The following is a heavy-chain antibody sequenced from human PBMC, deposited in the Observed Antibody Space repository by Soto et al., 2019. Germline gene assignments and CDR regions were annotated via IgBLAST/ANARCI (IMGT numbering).Heavy chain of an antibody. V-gene: IGHV4-4*02. D-gene: IGHD6-25*01. Sequence: SETLSLTCAVSGGSISSSNWWGWVRQPPGKGLEWIGEIYHSGSTNYNPSLKSRFTISVGKSKNQFSLKLSSVTAADTAVYYCARERGYSSAPMDYYYYGMDVWGQGTTVTVSS. CDR1: GGSISSSNW. J-gene: IGHJ6*02. CDR2: IYHSGST. CDR3: ARERGYSSAPMDYYYYGMDV.